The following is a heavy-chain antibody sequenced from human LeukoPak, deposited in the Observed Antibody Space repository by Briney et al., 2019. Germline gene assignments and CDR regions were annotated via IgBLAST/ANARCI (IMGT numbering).Heavy chain of an antibody. V-gene: IGHV3-9*01. D-gene: IGHD3-10*01. CDR1: GFTFDDYA. CDR3: AKDNDGSGSYYQFGY. Sequence: GRSLRLSCAASGFTFDDYAMHWVRQAPGKGLEWVSGISWNSGSIGYADSVKGRFTISRDNAKNSLYLQMNSLRAEDTALYYCAKDNDGSGSYYQFGYWGQGTLVTVSS. CDR2: ISWNSGSI. J-gene: IGHJ4*02.